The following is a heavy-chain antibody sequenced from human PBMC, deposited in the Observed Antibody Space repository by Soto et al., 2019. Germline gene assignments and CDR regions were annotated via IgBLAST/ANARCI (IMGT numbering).Heavy chain of an antibody. CDR1: GDSITGDNW. Sequence: QVQLQESGPGLVQPSGTLSLTCAVSGDSITGDNWRSWVRQPPGKGLEWIGEIHHSGATNYNPSLKSRVNISVDKSKNQISLKLNSVTAADKDMFYCATQGFYRMGVWGRGTTVTVSS. J-gene: IGHJ6*02. CDR3: ATQGFYRMGV. CDR2: IHHSGAT. V-gene: IGHV4-4*02.